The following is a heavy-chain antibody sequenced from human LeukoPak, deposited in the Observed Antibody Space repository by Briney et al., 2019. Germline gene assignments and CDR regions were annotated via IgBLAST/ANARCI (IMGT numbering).Heavy chain of an antibody. V-gene: IGHV1-69*13. J-gene: IGHJ6*04. CDR1: GGTFSSYA. CDR3: ARDCSSTSRLNYYYYGMDV. CDR2: IIPIFGTA. Sequence: SVKVSCKASGGTFSSYAISWVRQAPGQGLEWMGGIIPIFGTANYAQKFQGRVTITADESTSTAYMELSSLRSEDTAVYYCARDCSSTSRLNYYYYGMDVWGKGPTVTVSS. D-gene: IGHD2-2*01.